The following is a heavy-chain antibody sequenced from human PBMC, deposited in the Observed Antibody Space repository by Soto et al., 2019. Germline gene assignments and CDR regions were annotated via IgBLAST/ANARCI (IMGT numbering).Heavy chain of an antibody. D-gene: IGHD3-9*01. Sequence: SETLSLTCTVSGGSISRYYWSWIRQSPGKGLEWIGYVFYSGSSNYNPSLKSRVTISVDTSKNQFSLKLRSVTAADTSVHYCARGRNDLLTGHYYFDYWGHGTLVTVS. CDR1: GGSISRYY. V-gene: IGHV4-59*01. CDR2: VFYSGSS. CDR3: ARGRNDLLTGHYYFDY. J-gene: IGHJ4*01.